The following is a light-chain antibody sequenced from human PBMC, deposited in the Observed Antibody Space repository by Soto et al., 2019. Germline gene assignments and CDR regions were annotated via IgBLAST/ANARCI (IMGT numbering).Light chain of an antibody. CDR3: CSYAGSSTVV. V-gene: IGLV2-23*02. Sequence: QSVLTQPASVSGSPGQSITISCTGTSSDVGGYSLVSWYQQHPGKAPKLMIYEVSKRPSGVSNRFSGSKSGNTASLTISGLQAEDGADYYCCSYAGSSTVVFGGGTQLTVL. CDR2: EVS. J-gene: IGLJ2*01. CDR1: SSDVGGYSL.